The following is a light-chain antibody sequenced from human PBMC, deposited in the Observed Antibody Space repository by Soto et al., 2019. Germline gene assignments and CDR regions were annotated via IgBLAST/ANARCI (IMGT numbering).Light chain of an antibody. CDR2: DAS. V-gene: IGKV1-5*01. CDR3: QQYNSYPWT. CDR1: QSMSSW. Sequence: GDRVTITCRASQSMSSWLAWYQQKPGKAPKLLIYDASSLESGVPSRFSGSGSGTEFTLTISSLQPDDFATYYCQQYNSYPWTFGQGTKVEIK. J-gene: IGKJ1*01.